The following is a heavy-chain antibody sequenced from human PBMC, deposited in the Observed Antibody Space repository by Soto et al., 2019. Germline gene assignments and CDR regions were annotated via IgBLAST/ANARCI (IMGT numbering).Heavy chain of an antibody. J-gene: IGHJ6*02. Sequence: QVQLVQSGAEVKKPGSSVKVSCKASGGTFSSYAISWVRQAPGQGLEWMGGIIPIFGTAHYAQKFQGRVTITADESTITAYMELSRLRAEDTAVYYCARERGGYYGYYEEIYYYYGMDVCGQGTTVTVSS. CDR2: IIPIFGTA. CDR3: ARERGGYYGYYEEIYYYYGMDV. D-gene: IGHD4-17*01. V-gene: IGHV1-69*01. CDR1: GGTFSSYA.